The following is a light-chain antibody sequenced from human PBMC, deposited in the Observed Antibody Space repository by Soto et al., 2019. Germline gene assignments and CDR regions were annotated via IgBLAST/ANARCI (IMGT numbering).Light chain of an antibody. J-gene: IGLJ1*01. Sequence: QSALTQPRSVSGSPGQSVTISCTGTSSDVGYYNYVSWYQQHPGTAPKLMIYDVSMRPSGVPDRFSGSKSGNTASLTISGLQAEDEDDYYCCSYAGSYTFYVFGTGTKVTVL. CDR2: DVS. CDR3: CSYAGSYTFYV. V-gene: IGLV2-11*01. CDR1: SSDVGYYNY.